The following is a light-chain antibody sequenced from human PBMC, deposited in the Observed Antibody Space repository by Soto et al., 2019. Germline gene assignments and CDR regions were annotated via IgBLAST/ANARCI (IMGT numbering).Light chain of an antibody. V-gene: IGKV1-39*01. CDR1: QSISRN. CDR2: AAS. Sequence: DIQMTQSPSSLSASVGDRVTITCRASQSISRNLNWYQQKPGKAPKVLIYAASSLASGVPARFSGSGSATDFTLSISSLQPEDFATYYCQQRFSTPRTFGQGTKVEIK. CDR3: QQRFSTPRT. J-gene: IGKJ1*01.